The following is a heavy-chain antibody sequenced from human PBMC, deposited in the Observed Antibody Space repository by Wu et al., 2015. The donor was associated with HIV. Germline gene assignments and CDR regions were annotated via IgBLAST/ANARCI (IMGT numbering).Heavy chain of an antibody. J-gene: IGHJ5*02. V-gene: IGHV1-69*11. D-gene: IGHD1-1*01. CDR1: GGTLNNYI. Sequence: QVQLVQSGAEVKKPGSSVKVSCKASGGTLNNYIFNWVRQAPGQGLEWMGRIVPILGTTTYAQKFQGRVTITADESTRTAYMDLSSLRLEDTAVYYCAGGILVRGSERWFDPWGQGTLVTVSS. CDR3: AGGILVRGSERWFDP. CDR2: IVPILGTT.